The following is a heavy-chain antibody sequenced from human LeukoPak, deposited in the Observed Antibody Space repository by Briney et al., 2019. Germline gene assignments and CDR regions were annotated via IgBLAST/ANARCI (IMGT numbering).Heavy chain of an antibody. CDR3: TTDQYSGTMTFDY. Sequence: PGGSLRLSCAASGFTFNNAWMSWVRQAPGKGLEWVGRIKSKTDGGTTDYAAPVKGRFTISRDDSKNTLYLRMNSLKIEDTAVYYCTTDQYSGTMTFDYWGQGVLVTVSS. D-gene: IGHD2-2*01. J-gene: IGHJ4*02. CDR2: IKSKTDGGTT. V-gene: IGHV3-15*01. CDR1: GFTFNNAW.